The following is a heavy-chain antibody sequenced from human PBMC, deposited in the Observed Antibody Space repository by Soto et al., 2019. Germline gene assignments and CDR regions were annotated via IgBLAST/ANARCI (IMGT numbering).Heavy chain of an antibody. CDR2: TYYRGST. D-gene: IGHD6-13*01. CDR3: ARCIAAAGSCLVDP. V-gene: IGHV4-59*08. J-gene: IGHJ5*02. Sequence: SETLSLTCTVSGGSISSYYWSWIRQPPGKGLEWIGYTYYRGSTNYNPSLKSRVTISVDTSKNQFSLKLSSVTAADTAVYYCARCIAAAGSCLVDPWGQGTLVTVSS. CDR1: GGSISSYY.